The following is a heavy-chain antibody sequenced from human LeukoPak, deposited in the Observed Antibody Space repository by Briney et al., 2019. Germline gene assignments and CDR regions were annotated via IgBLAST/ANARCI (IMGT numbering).Heavy chain of an antibody. CDR2: ISYDGSNK. D-gene: IGHD6-25*01. Sequence: GGSLRLSCAASGFTFSSYGIHWVRQAPGKGLEWVAVISYDGSNKYYADSVKGRFTISRDNSKNTLDLQINSLRDEDTAVYYCAKDVRWQRLPYYYFDYWGQGTLVTVSS. J-gene: IGHJ4*02. CDR1: GFTFSSYG. V-gene: IGHV3-30*18. CDR3: AKDVRWQRLPYYYFDY.